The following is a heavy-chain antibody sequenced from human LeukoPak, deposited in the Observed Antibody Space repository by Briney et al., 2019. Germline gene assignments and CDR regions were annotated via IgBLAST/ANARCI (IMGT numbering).Heavy chain of an antibody. V-gene: IGHV4-34*01. D-gene: IGHD5-18*01. CDR1: GGSFSGYY. Sequence: PSETLSLTCAVYGGSFSGYYWSWIRQPPGKGLEWIGEINHSGSTNYNPSLTSRVTISVDTSKNQFSLKLSSVTAADTAVYYCARRGYSYGDDYWGQGTLVTVSS. J-gene: IGHJ4*02. CDR3: ARRGYSYGDDY. CDR2: INHSGST.